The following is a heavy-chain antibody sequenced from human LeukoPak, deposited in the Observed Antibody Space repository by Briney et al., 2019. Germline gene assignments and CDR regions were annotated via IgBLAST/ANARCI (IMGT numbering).Heavy chain of an antibody. CDR1: GYTFTSYY. V-gene: IGHV1-46*01. J-gene: IGHJ5*02. CDR2: INPSGGST. Sequence: ASVKVSCKASGYTFTSYYMHWVRQAPGQGLEWMGIINPSGGSTSYAQKFQGRVTMTRDMSTSTVYMELSSLRSEDTAVYYCARERTRLVGYSYGYNWFDPWGQGTLVTVSS. D-gene: IGHD5-18*01. CDR3: ARERTRLVGYSYGYNWFDP.